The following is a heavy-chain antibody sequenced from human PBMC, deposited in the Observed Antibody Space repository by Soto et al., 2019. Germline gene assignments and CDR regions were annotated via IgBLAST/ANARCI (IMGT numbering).Heavy chain of an antibody. J-gene: IGHJ6*02. V-gene: IGHV1-69*10. CDR3: ARGPFRHYAMDI. Sequence: SVKVSCKTSGDNFKKNVFTWVRQAPGQGLEWMGGTIPALGKTHYIQKFQDRVTITVDDGTRTVYMELRDLTSEDTAVYYCARGPFRHYAMDIWGQGXTVTVYS. CDR2: TIPALGKT. CDR1: GDNFKKNV. D-gene: IGHD3-10*01.